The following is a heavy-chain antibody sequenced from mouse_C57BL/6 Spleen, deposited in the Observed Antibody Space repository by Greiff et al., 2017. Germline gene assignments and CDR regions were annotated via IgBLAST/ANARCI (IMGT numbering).Heavy chain of an antibody. J-gene: IGHJ4*01. V-gene: IGHV14-3*01. D-gene: IGHD2-2*01. CDR3: ARGGGYVPYYYAMDY. CDR1: GFNIKNTY. CDR2: IDPANGNT. Sequence: EVQVVESVAELVRPGASVKLSCTASGFNIKNTYMHWVKQRPEQGLEWIGRIDPANGNTKYAPKFQGKATITVDTSSNTAYLQLSSLTSEDTAIYYCARGGGYVPYYYAMDYWGQGTSVTVSS.